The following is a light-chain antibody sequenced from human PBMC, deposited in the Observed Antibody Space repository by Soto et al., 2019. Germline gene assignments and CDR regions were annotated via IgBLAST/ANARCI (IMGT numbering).Light chain of an antibody. J-gene: IGLJ2*01. Sequence: QPVLTQPPSVAGAPGQRVTISCAGSNSNIGAGYDVHWYQQIPGTAPKLLIFINTNRPSGVPDRFSASRSGTSASLAITGLQAEDEADYYCQTYDRSLDSVVFGGGTKLTVL. CDR3: QTYDRSLDSVV. V-gene: IGLV1-40*01. CDR1: NSNIGAGYD. CDR2: INT.